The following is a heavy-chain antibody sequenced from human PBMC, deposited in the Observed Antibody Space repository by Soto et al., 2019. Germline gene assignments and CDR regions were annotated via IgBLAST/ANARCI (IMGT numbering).Heavy chain of an antibody. Sequence: PSGTLYLACTASSGTINSRSYDWAWIRQPPGKGLEWIGSIYYSGSTYYNPSLKSRVTISVDTSKNQFSLKLSSVTAADTAVYYCARQLGYWTNSVSASFGYWGQGILVTVSS. D-gene: IGHD2-8*01. CDR1: SGTINSRSYD. CDR2: IYYSGST. V-gene: IGHV4-39*01. J-gene: IGHJ4*02. CDR3: ARQLGYWTNSVSASFGY.